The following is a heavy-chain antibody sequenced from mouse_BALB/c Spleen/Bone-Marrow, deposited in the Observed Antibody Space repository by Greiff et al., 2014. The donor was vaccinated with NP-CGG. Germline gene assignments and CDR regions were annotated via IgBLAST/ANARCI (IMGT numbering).Heavy chain of an antibody. CDR3: ARDNGYHFDY. J-gene: IGHJ2*01. Sequence: EVQLEESGPSLVKPSQTLSLTCSVSGDSITSSYWNWIRKFPGNKLEYMGYISYSGNAYYNPSLKIRISLTRDTSKNQYYLQLKSVTTEDTATYFCARDNGYHFDYWGQGTTLTVSS. CDR2: ISYSGNA. V-gene: IGHV3-8*02. CDR1: GDSITSSY. D-gene: IGHD1-2*01.